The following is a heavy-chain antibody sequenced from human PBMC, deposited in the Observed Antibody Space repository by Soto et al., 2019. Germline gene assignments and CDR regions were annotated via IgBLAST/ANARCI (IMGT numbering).Heavy chain of an antibody. J-gene: IGHJ4*02. CDR1: GFTFSNAW. Sequence: EVQLVESGGGSVKPGGSLRLSCAASGFTFSNAWMNWVRQAPGKGLEWVGRIKSKTDGGTTDYVVPVKGRFTISRDDSKHTLYLQMDSLNTEDTAVYYCTSQISTVTYYFDYWGQGTLVTVSS. CDR2: IKSKTDGGTT. CDR3: TSQISTVTYYFDY. V-gene: IGHV3-15*07. D-gene: IGHD4-17*01.